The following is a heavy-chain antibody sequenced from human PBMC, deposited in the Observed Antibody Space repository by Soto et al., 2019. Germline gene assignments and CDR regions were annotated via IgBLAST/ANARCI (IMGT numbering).Heavy chain of an antibody. CDR1: GGSVSSGSYY. CDR2: IYYGGST. D-gene: IGHD2-21*01. V-gene: IGHV4-61*01. J-gene: IGHJ4*02. CDR3: ARGDVVGAFY. Sequence: QVQLQESGPGLVKPSETLSLTCTVSGGSVSSGSYYWSWIRQPPGKGLEWIGYIYYGGSTNCNPCLKXXVXIXXDTPKNQFSLKLSSVTAADAAVYYCARGDVVGAFYRGQGTLVTVSS.